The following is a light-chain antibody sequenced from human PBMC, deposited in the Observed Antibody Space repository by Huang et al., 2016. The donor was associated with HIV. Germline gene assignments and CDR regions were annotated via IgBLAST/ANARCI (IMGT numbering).Light chain of an antibody. CDR3: QQYNSYSWT. J-gene: IGKJ1*01. V-gene: IGKV1-5*03. CDR1: QSISYW. CDR2: KSS. Sequence: DIQMTQSPSTLSASVGDRVTLTCRASQSISYWLAWYQQKPGKAPNLLIYKSSTLQSGVPSRFSGSGSGTEFTLTISSLQPDDFATYYCQQYNSYSWTFGQGTKVEIK.